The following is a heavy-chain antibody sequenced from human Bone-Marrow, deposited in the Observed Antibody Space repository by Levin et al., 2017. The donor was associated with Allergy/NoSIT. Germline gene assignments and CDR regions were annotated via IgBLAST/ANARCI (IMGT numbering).Heavy chain of an antibody. CDR3: ARGDWGTGHDAFDI. CDR1: GYSFTDYW. CDR2: IFPGDSDD. V-gene: IGHV5-51*01. Sequence: NPGESLKISCQGSGYSFTDYWIGWVRQIPGEGLEWMGLIFPGDSDDRYSPSFQGQVSISVDKSLSTAYLQWSSLKASDTAIYYCARGDWGTGHDAFDIWGQGTMVTVSS. J-gene: IGHJ3*02. D-gene: IGHD3-16*01.